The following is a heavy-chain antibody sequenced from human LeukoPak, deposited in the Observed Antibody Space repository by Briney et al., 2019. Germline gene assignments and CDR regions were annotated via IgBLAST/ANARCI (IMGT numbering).Heavy chain of an antibody. D-gene: IGHD4-17*01. CDR3: ARPTVVSYFDY. V-gene: IGHV3-7*01. CDR2: IKQDGSEK. Sequence: GGSLRLSCAASGFTFSSYWMSWVRQAPGKGLEWVANIKQDGSEKYYVDSVKGRFTISGDNAKNSLYLQMNSLRAEDTAVYYCARPTVVSYFDYWGQGTLVTVSS. CDR1: GFTFSSYW. J-gene: IGHJ4*02.